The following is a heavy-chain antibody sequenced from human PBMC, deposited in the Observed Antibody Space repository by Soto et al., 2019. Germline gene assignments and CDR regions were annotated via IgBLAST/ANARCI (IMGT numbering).Heavy chain of an antibody. CDR1: GGSISSSNW. D-gene: IGHD2-2*01. CDR2: IYHSGST. Sequence: PWETLSLTCAVSGGSISSSNWWSWVRQPPGKGLEWIGEIYHSGSTNYNPSLKSRVTISVDKSKNQFSLKLSSVTAADTAVYYCARGPYCSSTSCYDYYYYGMDVWGQGTTVTVSS. J-gene: IGHJ6*02. V-gene: IGHV4-4*02. CDR3: ARGPYCSSTSCYDYYYYGMDV.